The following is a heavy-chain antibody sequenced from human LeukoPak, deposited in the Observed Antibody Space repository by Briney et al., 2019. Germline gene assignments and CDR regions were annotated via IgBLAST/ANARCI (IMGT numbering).Heavy chain of an antibody. J-gene: IGHJ4*02. V-gene: IGHV3-48*02. CDR2: ITTSSNTI. Sequence: PGGSLRLSCAASGFTFSEHSMNWIRQAPGKGLEWLSYITTSSNTIFYADSVKGRFTISRDNAKSSLYLQMNSLRDEDTAVYYCARAAATTENAFDYWGQGTLVTVSS. CDR3: ARAAATTENAFDY. CDR1: GFTFSEHS. D-gene: IGHD1-1*01.